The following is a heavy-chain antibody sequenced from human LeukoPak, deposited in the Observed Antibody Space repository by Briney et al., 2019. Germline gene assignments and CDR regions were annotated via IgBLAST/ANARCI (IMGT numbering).Heavy chain of an antibody. CDR3: AKKMGGYYCFDY. CDR2: ISGSGGST. Sequence: GGSLRLSCAASAFTFSTYAMSWVRQAAGKGLEWVAVISGSGGSTYYADSVKGRFTISRDNSKNTLYLQMNSMRAEDTALYYCAKKMGGYYCFDYWGQGTPVTVSS. D-gene: IGHD5-12*01. V-gene: IGHV3-23*01. J-gene: IGHJ4*02. CDR1: AFTFSTYA.